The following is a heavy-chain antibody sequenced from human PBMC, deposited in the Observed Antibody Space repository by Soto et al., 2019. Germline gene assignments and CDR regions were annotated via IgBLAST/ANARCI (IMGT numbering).Heavy chain of an antibody. CDR3: ASRVRNSLSWYRYLYAFDI. CDR1: GGSISSYY. D-gene: IGHD6-13*01. Sequence: QVQLQESGPGLVKPSETLSLTCTVSGGSISSYYWSWIRQPPGKGLEWIGYIYYSGSTNYNPSLRRRVTISVDPSKNLYSPKPISVTAAATAVYYCASRVRNSLSWYRYLYAFDIWGQGTMVTVSS. V-gene: IGHV4-59*08. J-gene: IGHJ3*02. CDR2: IYYSGST.